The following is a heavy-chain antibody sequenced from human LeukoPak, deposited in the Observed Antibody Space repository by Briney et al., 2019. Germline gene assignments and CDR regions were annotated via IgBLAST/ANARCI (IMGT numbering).Heavy chain of an antibody. CDR3: ATLPHYYDSSGYHD. Sequence: PSEILSLTCTVSGGSISSYYWSWIRQPPGKGLEWIGYIYYSGSTNYNPSLKSRVTISVDTSKNQFSLKLSSVTAADTAVYYCATLPHYYDSSGYHDWGQGTLVTVSS. CDR1: GGSISSYY. CDR2: IYYSGST. J-gene: IGHJ4*02. D-gene: IGHD3-22*01. V-gene: IGHV4-59*01.